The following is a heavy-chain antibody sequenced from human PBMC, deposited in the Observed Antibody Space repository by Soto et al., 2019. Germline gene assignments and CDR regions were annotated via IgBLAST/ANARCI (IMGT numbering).Heavy chain of an antibody. CDR2: IYYSGST. CDR1: GGSISSSSYY. CDR3: AKEKAVAGPVDY. D-gene: IGHD6-19*01. V-gene: IGHV4-39*02. J-gene: IGHJ4*02. Sequence: SETLSLTCTVSGGSISSSSYYWGWIRQPPGKGLEWIGSIYYSGSTYYNPSLKSRVTISVDTSKNQFSLKLSSVTAADTAVYYCAKEKAVAGPVDYWGQGTLVTVSS.